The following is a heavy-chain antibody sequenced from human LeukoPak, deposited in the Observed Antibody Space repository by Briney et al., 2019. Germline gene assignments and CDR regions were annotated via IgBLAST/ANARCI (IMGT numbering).Heavy chain of an antibody. CDR3: ARSYDTSGYYFYGMDV. D-gene: IGHD3-22*01. V-gene: IGHV4-59*11. J-gene: IGHJ6*02. CDR1: GGSISSHY. CDR2: IYYSGST. Sequence: SETLSLTCIVSGGSISSHYWYWIRQPPGKGLEWIGYIYYSGSTNYNPSLKSRVTISVDTSKNQFSLKLSPVTAADTAVYYCARSYDTSGYYFYGMDVWGQGTTVTVSS.